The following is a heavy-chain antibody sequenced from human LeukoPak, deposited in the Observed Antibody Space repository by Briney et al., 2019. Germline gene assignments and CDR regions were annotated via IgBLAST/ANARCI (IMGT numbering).Heavy chain of an antibody. Sequence: SETLSLTCTVSGGSISTSNYYWGWIRQPPGKGLEWIGNIFYSGSTYYSPSLKSRVTISLDTSRNQFSLKLNSVTAADTAVYYCASSISSSLGYYYYMDVWGKGTTVTISS. J-gene: IGHJ6*03. CDR3: ASSISSSLGYYYYMDV. CDR2: IFYSGST. V-gene: IGHV4-39*01. CDR1: GGSISTSNYY. D-gene: IGHD6-6*01.